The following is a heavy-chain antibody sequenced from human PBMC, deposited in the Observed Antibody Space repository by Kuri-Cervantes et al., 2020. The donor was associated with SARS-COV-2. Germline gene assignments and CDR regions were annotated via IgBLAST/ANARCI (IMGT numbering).Heavy chain of an antibody. CDR2: IKSKSDDGRT. CDR1: GFTFSSYA. V-gene: IGHV3-15*01. D-gene: IGHD1-1*01. CDR3: TTGGTTTSFAFDI. Sequence: GGSLRLSCAASGFTFSSYAMHWVRQAPGKGLEWVGRIKSKSDDGRTDYAAPVKGRFTLSRDDLENTVYLQMNSLKPEDTAVYYCTTGGTTTSFAFDIWGQGTMVTVSS. J-gene: IGHJ3*02.